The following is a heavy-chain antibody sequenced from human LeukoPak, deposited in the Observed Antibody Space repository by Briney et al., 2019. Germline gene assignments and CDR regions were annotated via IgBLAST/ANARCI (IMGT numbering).Heavy chain of an antibody. CDR2: AYYRSKWLF. Sequence: SQTLSLTCAISGDSVSFNSDVWNWIRQSPSRGLEWLGRAYYRSKWLFDHAVSVKSRLTITPDTRKNQFSLQLNSVTPDDTGVYYCVRDANWGLDALDMWGQGTMVTVSS. D-gene: IGHD7-27*01. J-gene: IGHJ3*02. CDR1: GDSVSFNSDV. CDR3: VRDANWGLDALDM. V-gene: IGHV6-1*01.